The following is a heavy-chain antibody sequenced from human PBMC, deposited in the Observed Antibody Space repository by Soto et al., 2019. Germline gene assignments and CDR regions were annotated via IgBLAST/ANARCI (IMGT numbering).Heavy chain of an antibody. CDR3: AKVPRAYAFAI. Sequence: QVQLVESGGGVVQPGRSLRLSCAASGFTFSSYGMHWVRQAPGKGLEWVAVISYDGSNKYYADSVKGRFTISRDNSNNSLYLQTNSPRAEDTGVYYSAKVPRAYAFAIWGQGSMVTVSS. CDR1: GFTFSSYG. CDR2: ISYDGSNK. V-gene: IGHV3-30*18. J-gene: IGHJ3*02.